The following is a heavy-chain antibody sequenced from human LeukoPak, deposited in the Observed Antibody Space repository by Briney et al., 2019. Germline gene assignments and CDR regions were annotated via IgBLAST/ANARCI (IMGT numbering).Heavy chain of an antibody. CDR3: ARDRCSSTSCYGWFDP. Sequence: GGSLRLSCATSGFTVSSYSMNWVRQAPGKGLEWVSSISSSSSYIYYADSVKGRFTISRDNAKNSLYLQMNSLRAEDTAVYYCARDRCSSTSCYGWFDPWGQGTLVTVSS. D-gene: IGHD2-2*01. CDR2: ISSSSSYI. CDR1: GFTVSSYS. J-gene: IGHJ5*02. V-gene: IGHV3-21*01.